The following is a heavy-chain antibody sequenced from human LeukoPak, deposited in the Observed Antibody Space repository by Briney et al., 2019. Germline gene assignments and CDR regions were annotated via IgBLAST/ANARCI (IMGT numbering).Heavy chain of an antibody. V-gene: IGHV4-39*01. CDR2: IYYSGST. CDR3: ARQGGSGSYYPGWFDP. D-gene: IGHD3-10*01. CDR1: GGSISSSSYY. J-gene: IGHJ5*02. Sequence: SETLSLTCTVSGGSISSSSYYWGWIRQPPGKGLEWIGSIYYSGSTYYNPSLKSRVTISVDTSKDQFSLKLSSVTAADTAVYYCARQGGSGSYYPGWFDPWGQGTLVTVSS.